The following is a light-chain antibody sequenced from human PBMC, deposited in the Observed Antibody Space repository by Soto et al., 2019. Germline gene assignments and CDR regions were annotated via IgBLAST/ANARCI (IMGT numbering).Light chain of an antibody. CDR1: QTISSF. J-gene: IGKJ2*01. CDR2: DTS. CDR3: EQRTDRPL. Sequence: ELVLTQSPATLSLSPGERATLSCRASQTISSFLAWYQQTPGQAPRLLIYDTSNRATGVPARFSGSRSGTDYTRTISSLEPEDLAVYYCEQRTDRPLFGQGTKLVIK. V-gene: IGKV3-11*01.